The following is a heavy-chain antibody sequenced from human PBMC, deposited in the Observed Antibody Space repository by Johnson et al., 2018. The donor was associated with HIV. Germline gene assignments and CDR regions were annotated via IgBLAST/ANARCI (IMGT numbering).Heavy chain of an antibody. D-gene: IGHD3-22*01. CDR3: ARATYYDSRDDAFDI. CDR2: IRYDGSNK. CDR1: GFTFSSYG. J-gene: IGHJ3*02. V-gene: IGHV3-30*02. Sequence: VQLVESGGGVVQPGGSLRLSCAASGFTFSSYGMHWVRQAPGKGLEWVAFIRYDGSNKYYADSVKGRFTISRDNSKNTLYLQMNSLRAEDTAVYYCARATYYDSRDDAFDICGQGTMVTVSS.